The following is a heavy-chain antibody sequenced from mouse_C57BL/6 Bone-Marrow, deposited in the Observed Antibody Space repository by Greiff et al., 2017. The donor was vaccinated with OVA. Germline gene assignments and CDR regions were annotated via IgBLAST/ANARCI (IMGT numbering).Heavy chain of an antibody. CDR3: ARLDGNYEGWYFDV. CDR2: INSDGGST. V-gene: IGHV5-2*01. Sequence: EVKVVESGGGLVQPGESLKLSCESNEYEFPSHDMSWVRKTPEKRLELVAAINSDGGSTYYPDTMERRFIISRDTTKTPLYLQMSSLRSDDTALYDGARLDGNYEGWYFDVWGTGTTVTVSS. CDR1: EYEFPSHD. D-gene: IGHD2-1*01. J-gene: IGHJ1*03.